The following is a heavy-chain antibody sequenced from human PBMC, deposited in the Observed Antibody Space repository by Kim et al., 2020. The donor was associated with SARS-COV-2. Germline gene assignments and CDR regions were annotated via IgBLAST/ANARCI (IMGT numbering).Heavy chain of an antibody. CDR1: GLRFDDFA. Sequence: GGSLRLSCAASGLRFDDFAMNWVRQAPGKGLEWVAVISYDGRNKEYADSVKGRFTVSRDNSKSTLFLQMNSLSVEDTAVYYCARGNYFESVSLSDYYNGMDVWGQGTTVTVSS. J-gene: IGHJ6*02. CDR3: ARGNYFESVSLSDYYNGMDV. CDR2: ISYDGRNK. D-gene: IGHD3-10*01. V-gene: IGHV3-30-3*01.